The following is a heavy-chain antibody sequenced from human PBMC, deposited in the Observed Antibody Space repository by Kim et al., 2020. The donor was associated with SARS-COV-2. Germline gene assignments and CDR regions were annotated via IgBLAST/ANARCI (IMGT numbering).Heavy chain of an antibody. CDR2: INPNSGGT. Sequence: ASVKVSCKASGYTFTGYYMHWVRQAPGQGLEWMGWINPNSGGTNYAQKFQGRVTMTRDTSISTAYMELSRLRSDDTAVYYCARVRITMVRGVICPHAFDIWGQGTMVTVSS. CDR1: GYTFTGYY. J-gene: IGHJ3*02. V-gene: IGHV1-2*02. D-gene: IGHD3-10*01. CDR3: ARVRITMVRGVICPHAFDI.